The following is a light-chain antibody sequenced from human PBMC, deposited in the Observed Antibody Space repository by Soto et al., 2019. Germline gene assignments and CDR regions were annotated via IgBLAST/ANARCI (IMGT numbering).Light chain of an antibody. J-gene: IGKJ5*01. CDR2: DAS. V-gene: IGKV3-11*01. CDR3: QQRTNWPIT. Sequence: EIVLTQSPATLSLSPGERATLSCRASQSVSSSLAWYQQKPGQTPRLLIYDASNRATGIPARFSGSGSGTDFTLTISSLEPEDFAVYYCQQRTNWPITFGQGTRPGIK. CDR1: QSVSSS.